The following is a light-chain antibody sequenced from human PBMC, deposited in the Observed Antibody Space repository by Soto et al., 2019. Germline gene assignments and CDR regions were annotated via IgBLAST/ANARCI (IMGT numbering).Light chain of an antibody. Sequence: DIQMTQSPSTLSASVGDRVTITCRASEIITNRLAWYQQKPGKAPKVLIYDASNLESGVPSRFSGFRSGTEFTLTISSLQPDDFATYYCQQYNSYSKTFGQGTKVDIK. CDR1: EIITNR. CDR2: DAS. CDR3: QQYNSYSKT. V-gene: IGKV1-5*01. J-gene: IGKJ1*01.